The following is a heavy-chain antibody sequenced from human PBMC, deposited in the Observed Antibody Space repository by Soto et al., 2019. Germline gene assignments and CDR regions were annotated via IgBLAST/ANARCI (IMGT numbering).Heavy chain of an antibody. V-gene: IGHV4-39*01. CDR3: ARLPLIAARQAVDY. J-gene: IGHJ4*02. CDR2: IYYSGST. CDR1: GGSISSSSYY. D-gene: IGHD6-6*01. Sequence: SETLSLTCTVSGGSISSSSYYWGWIRQPPGKGLEWIGSIYYSGSTYYNPSLKSRVTISVDTSKNQFSLKLSSVTAADTAVYYCARLPLIAARQAVDYWGQGTLVTVSS.